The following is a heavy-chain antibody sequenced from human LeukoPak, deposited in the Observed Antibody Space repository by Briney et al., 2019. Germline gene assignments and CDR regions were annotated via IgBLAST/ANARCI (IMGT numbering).Heavy chain of an antibody. Sequence: GGSLRLSCAASGFTFSSYWMSWVRQAPGEGLEWVAKINQDGTEKAYVDSVRGRFTISRDNAKNSLFLQMNSLSAEDTAVYYCARGYYYGSNWGQGTLVTVPS. D-gene: IGHD3-10*01. CDR2: INQDGTEK. V-gene: IGHV3-7*03. J-gene: IGHJ4*02. CDR1: GFTFSSYW. CDR3: ARGYYYGSN.